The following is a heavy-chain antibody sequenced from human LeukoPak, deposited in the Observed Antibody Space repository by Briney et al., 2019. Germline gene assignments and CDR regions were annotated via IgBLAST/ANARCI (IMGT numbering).Heavy chain of an antibody. Sequence: GGSLRLSCAASGFTFSNAWMSWVRQAPGKGLEWVANIKQDGSEKDYVDSVKGRFTISRDNAKNSLYLQMNSLTAEDTAVYYCARESFAARWDWGQGTLVTVPS. J-gene: IGHJ4*02. D-gene: IGHD6-6*01. CDR2: IKQDGSEK. CDR1: GFTFSNAW. V-gene: IGHV3-7*01. CDR3: ARESFAARWD.